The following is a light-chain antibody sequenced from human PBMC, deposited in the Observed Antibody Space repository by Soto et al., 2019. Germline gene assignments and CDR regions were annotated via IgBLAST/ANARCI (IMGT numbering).Light chain of an antibody. CDR2: GVV. CDR1: GNDVGAYNY. V-gene: IGLV2-11*01. Sequence: QSVLTQPRSVSGSPGQSVTISCTGTGNDVGAYNYVSWYQQHPGRPPKLLIYGVVRWPSGVPDRFSGSESGNTASLTISGLQAEDEADYFCCSYAGGYTYLFGTGTKVTVL. J-gene: IGLJ1*01. CDR3: CSYAGGYTYL.